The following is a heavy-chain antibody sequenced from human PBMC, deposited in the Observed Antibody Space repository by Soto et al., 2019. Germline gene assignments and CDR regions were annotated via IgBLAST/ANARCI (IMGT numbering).Heavy chain of an antibody. V-gene: IGHV5-51*01. J-gene: IGHJ6*02. Sequence: GESLKISCQGSGYSFTTYWIGWVRQMPGKGLEWMGIIYPGNSDIRYSPSFQGQVTISADKSISTAYLKWSGLRAEDTAVYYCARDSGVTIFGGSPTPLGMDVWCQGTTVTVSS. CDR2: IYPGNSDI. D-gene: IGHD3-3*01. CDR3: ARDSGVTIFGGSPTPLGMDV. CDR1: GYSFTTYW.